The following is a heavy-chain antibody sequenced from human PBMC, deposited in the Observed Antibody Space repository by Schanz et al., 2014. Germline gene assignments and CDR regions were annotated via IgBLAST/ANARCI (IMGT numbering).Heavy chain of an antibody. Sequence: EVHLLESGGGLVEPGGSLRLSCAASEFTFSTDAMSWVRQAPGKGLEWVSAISGSGGSTYYADSVKGRFTISRDNSKNTLYLQMNSLRAEDTAVYYCARAGYDADNWFDPWGQGTLVTVSS. J-gene: IGHJ5*02. D-gene: IGHD2-2*01. V-gene: IGHV3-23*01. CDR3: ARAGYDADNWFDP. CDR2: ISGSGGST. CDR1: EFTFSTDA.